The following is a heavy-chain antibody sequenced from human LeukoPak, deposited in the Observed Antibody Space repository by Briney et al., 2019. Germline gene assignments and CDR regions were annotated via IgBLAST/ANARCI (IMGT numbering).Heavy chain of an antibody. Sequence: GSLRLSCAASGFTFDDYGMSWVRQAPGQGLEWDSGINWDGGSTGYADSVKGRFTISRDNDKNSLYLQMNSLRAEDTAVYYCARARLVATTEPFDYWGQGTLVTVSS. J-gene: IGHJ4*02. CDR2: INWDGGST. CDR1: GFTFDDYG. D-gene: IGHD5-12*01. V-gene: IGHV3-20*04. CDR3: ARARLVATTEPFDY.